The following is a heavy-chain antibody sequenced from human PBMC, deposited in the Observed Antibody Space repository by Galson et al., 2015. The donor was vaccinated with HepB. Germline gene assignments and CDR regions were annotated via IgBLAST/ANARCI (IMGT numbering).Heavy chain of an antibody. CDR3: ARVTSTHNFGRSRYSFYYYGMDV. CDR1: GYTFTNYA. V-gene: IGHV7-4-1*02. D-gene: IGHD1-20*01. J-gene: IGHJ6*02. CDR2: INTNTGEP. Sequence: SVKVSCKASGYTFTNYAINWVRQAPGQGLEWMGWINTNTGEPTYAQAFTGRFVFSLDTSVTTAHLQISSLKPEDTAVYYCARVTSTHNFGRSRYSFYYYGMDVWGHGTTVAVPS.